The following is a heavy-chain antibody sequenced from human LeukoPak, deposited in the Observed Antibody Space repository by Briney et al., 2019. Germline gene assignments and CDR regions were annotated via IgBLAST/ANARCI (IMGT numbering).Heavy chain of an antibody. CDR1: GYSFTSYW. Sequence: GESLQISCKGSGYSFTSYWIGWGRPMPGKGLEWMGIIYPGDSDTRYSPSFQGQVTISADKSISTAYLQWSSLKASDTAMYYCARLGDADTAMDGSYPLDFDYWGQGTLVTVSS. D-gene: IGHD5-18*01. CDR2: IYPGDSDT. V-gene: IGHV5-51*01. J-gene: IGHJ4*02. CDR3: ARLGDADTAMDGSYPLDFDY.